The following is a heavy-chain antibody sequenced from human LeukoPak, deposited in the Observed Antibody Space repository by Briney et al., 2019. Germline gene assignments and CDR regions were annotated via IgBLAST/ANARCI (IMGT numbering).Heavy chain of an antibody. V-gene: IGHV1-2*02. CDR3: ARDVGGGRYTWFDP. J-gene: IGHJ5*02. CDR2: ISPSSGGT. D-gene: IGHD3-16*02. Sequence: ASVKVSCKASGYSFTDYYIHWVRQAPGQGLEWMGWISPSSGGTNYAQKFQGRVTMTRDTSISTAYMELSRLRSDDTAVYYCARDVGGGRYTWFDPWGQGTLVTVSS. CDR1: GYSFTDYY.